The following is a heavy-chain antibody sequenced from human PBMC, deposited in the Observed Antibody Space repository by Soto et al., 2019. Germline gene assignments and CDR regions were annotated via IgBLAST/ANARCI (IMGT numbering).Heavy chain of an antibody. CDR2: IRSKANNYAT. D-gene: IGHD2-15*01. J-gene: IGHJ4*02. V-gene: IGHV3-73*01. CDR3: FRHEYCIGDTCGYRYFFDY. CDR1: GFIFSDSV. Sequence: GGSLRLSCTASGFIFSDSVMHWVRQAPGKGLEWVGHIRSKANNYATAFGAAVKGRFTISRDDSKNTAYLQMGSLKIEDTAVYFCFRHEYCIGDTCGYRYFFDYWGQGALVTVSS.